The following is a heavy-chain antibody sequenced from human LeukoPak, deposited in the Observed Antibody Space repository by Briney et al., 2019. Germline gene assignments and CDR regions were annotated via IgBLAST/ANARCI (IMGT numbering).Heavy chain of an antibody. CDR2: TYYRSKWYN. D-gene: IGHD3-22*01. CDR3: ASLITASETGFES. V-gene: IGHV6-1*01. J-gene: IGHJ4*02. Sequence: SQTLSLTCAISGDSVSSDTVAWNWIRQSPSRGLEWLGRTYYRSKWYNDYAVSVKSRITLSPDTSKNQVSLQLKSVTPEDTATYYCASLITASETGFESWGQGTLVTVSS. CDR1: GDSVSSDTVA.